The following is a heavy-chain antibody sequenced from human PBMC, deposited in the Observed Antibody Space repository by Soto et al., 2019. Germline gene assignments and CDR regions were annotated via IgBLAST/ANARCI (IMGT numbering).Heavy chain of an antibody. CDR1: GGSISSINW. D-gene: IGHD3-10*01. V-gene: IGHV4-4*02. J-gene: IGHJ5*02. CDR2: IYQSGTT. CDR3: ARTAGTSPPHPFDP. Sequence: SETLSLTCGVSGGSISSINWWSWVRQAPGKGLEWLGEIYQSGTTNYNPSLKSRVTMSIDKSKNQFFLNVTYVTAADTAVHYCARTAGTSPPHPFDPWGQGTLVTVSS.